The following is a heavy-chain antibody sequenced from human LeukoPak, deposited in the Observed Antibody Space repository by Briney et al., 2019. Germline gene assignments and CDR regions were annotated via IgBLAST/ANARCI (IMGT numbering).Heavy chain of an antibody. CDR3: AKPWSGYYDFDY. V-gene: IGHV3-23*01. Sequence: PGGSLRLSCAASGFTFSSYAMSWVRQAPGKGLECVSAISGSGGSTYYADSVKGRFTISRDNSKNTLYLQMNSLRAEDTAVYYCAKPWSGYYDFDYWDQGTLVTVSS. J-gene: IGHJ4*02. CDR1: GFTFSSYA. CDR2: ISGSGGST. D-gene: IGHD3-3*01.